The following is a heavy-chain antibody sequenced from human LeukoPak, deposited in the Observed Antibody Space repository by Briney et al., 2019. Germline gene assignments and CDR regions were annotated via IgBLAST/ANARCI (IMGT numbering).Heavy chain of an antibody. CDR3: TRLTIDYGDYMDGFDI. V-gene: IGHV3-73*01. J-gene: IGHJ3*02. D-gene: IGHD4-17*01. Sequence: GGSLRLSRAAPGFTFSGSAMHWVRQASGKGLEWIGRIRSRTHDYATAYPESVKGRFTISRDDLKNTAYLQMNSLKTEDTAVYYCTRLTIDYGDYMDGFDIWGQGTMVTVSS. CDR1: GFTFSGSA. CDR2: IRSRTHDYAT.